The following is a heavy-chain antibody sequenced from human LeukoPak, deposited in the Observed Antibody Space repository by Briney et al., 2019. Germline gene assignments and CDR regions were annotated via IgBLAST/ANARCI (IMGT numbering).Heavy chain of an antibody. Sequence: PRASVKVSCKASGYTFTNYAMNWVRQAPGQGLEWMGWINTNTGNPTYAQGFTGRFVFSLDTSVSTAYLQISSLKAEDTAIYYCAGRSMVQHLDVWGKGTTVTVSS. J-gene: IGHJ6*04. CDR3: AGRSMVQHLDV. D-gene: IGHD3-10*01. CDR1: GYTFTNYA. V-gene: IGHV7-4-1*02. CDR2: INTNTGNP.